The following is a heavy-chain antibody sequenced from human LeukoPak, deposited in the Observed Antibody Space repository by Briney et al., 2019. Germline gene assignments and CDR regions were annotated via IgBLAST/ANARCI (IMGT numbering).Heavy chain of an antibody. CDR1: GFTFSNYV. CDR2: ISYDGSNK. V-gene: IGHV3-30*18. CDR3: AKTNYYDTTDDKPYTTHFDY. J-gene: IGHJ4*02. D-gene: IGHD3-22*01. Sequence: GGSLKLSCAASGFTFSNYVMQWVRHAPGKGLEWVAVISYDGSNKYYADSVKGRFTISRDNSKNTLYLQMNSLRAEDTAMYYCAKTNYYDTTDDKPYTTHFDYWGQGALVTVSS.